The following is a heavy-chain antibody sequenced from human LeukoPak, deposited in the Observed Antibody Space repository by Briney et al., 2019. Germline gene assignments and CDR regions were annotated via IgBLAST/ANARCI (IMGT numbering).Heavy chain of an antibody. CDR1: GFTFSSYS. D-gene: IGHD2-21*02. CDR3: TKEETRGGDLHY. Sequence: GGSLRLSCAGSGFTFSSYSMNWVRQAPGKGLEWISSISFNNVIFYAASVRGRFTISRDNAENSFYLQMSSLRVEDTAVYYCTKEETRGGDLHYWGQGALVTVSS. J-gene: IGHJ4*02. V-gene: IGHV3-69-1*01. CDR2: ISFNNVI.